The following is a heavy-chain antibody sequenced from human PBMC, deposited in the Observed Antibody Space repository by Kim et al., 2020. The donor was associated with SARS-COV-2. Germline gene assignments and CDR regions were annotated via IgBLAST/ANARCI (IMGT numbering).Heavy chain of an antibody. J-gene: IGHJ4*02. CDR1: GGTFSSYA. Sequence: SVKVSCKASGGTFSSYAISWVRQAPGQGLEWMGGIIPIFGTANYAQKFQGRVTITADESTSTAYMELSSLRSEDTAVYYCARTPPDFWSGYYNDYWGQGTLVTVSS. CDR3: ARTPPDFWSGYYNDY. D-gene: IGHD3-3*01. CDR2: IIPIFGTA. V-gene: IGHV1-69*13.